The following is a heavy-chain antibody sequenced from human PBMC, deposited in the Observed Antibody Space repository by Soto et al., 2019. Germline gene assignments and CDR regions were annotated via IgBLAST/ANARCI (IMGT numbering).Heavy chain of an antibody. CDR3: ARCRAVVVPAGTQDAFDV. CDR1: GYIFNKYG. CDR2: ISAFNGYT. Sequence: ASVKVSCKASGYIFNKYGFNWVRQAPGQGLEWMGRISAFNGYTNRAQKFQGRLTLTTDASTNTAYMELSSLRSGDTATYFCARCRAVVVPAGTQDAFDVWGQGXMVTV. D-gene: IGHD6-13*01. J-gene: IGHJ3*01. V-gene: IGHV1-18*01.